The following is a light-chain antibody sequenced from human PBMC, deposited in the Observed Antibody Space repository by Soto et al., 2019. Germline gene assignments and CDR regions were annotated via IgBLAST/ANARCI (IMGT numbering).Light chain of an antibody. J-gene: IGKJ1*01. CDR3: HQYGNSCT. CDR1: QSVSNKF. Sequence: EIVLTQSPGTLSLSLGDRATLSCRASQSVSNKFLAWYQQKPGQAPLLLIYDATNRATGIPERFSGSGSGTDFNLTISSLEPDDFAVYYCHQYGNSCTFGQGPRVEIK. CDR2: DAT. V-gene: IGKV3-20*01.